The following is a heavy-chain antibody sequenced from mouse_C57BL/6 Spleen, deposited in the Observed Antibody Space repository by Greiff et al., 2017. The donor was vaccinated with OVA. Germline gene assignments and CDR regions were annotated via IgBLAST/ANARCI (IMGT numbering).Heavy chain of an antibody. J-gene: IGHJ3*01. Sequence: VQVVESGPGLVAPSQSLSITCTVSGFSLTSYGVDWVRQSPGKGLEWLGVIWGVGSTNYNSALKSSLSISKDNSKSQVFLKMNSLQTDDTAMYYCASVRPDYGSSPFAYWGQGTLVTVSA. V-gene: IGHV2-6*01. D-gene: IGHD1-1*01. CDR1: GFSLTSYG. CDR2: IWGVGST. CDR3: ASVRPDYGSSPFAY.